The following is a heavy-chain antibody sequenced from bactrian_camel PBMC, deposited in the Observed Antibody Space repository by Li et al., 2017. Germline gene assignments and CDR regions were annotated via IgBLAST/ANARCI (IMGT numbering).Heavy chain of an antibody. CDR1: ESRWIYDC. CDR3: AAAPRCPSLLRGYLLLNPTNFAY. J-gene: IGHJ6*01. V-gene: IGHV3S31*01. CDR2: IAGDGAAT. D-gene: IGHD3*01. Sequence: DVQLVESGGGSVQAGGSLRLSCVGSESRWIYDCMGWFRQAPGKEREGVAAIAGDGAATYYAKSVQGRFTISQDNAKNIIYLQMSSLTPDDTAMYYCAAAPRCPSLLRGYLLLNPTNFAYWGLGTQVTVS.